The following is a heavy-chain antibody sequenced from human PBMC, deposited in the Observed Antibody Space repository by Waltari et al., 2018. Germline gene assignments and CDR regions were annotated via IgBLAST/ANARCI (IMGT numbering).Heavy chain of an antibody. Sequence: EVQLLESGGALVQPGGSLRLSCAASGITFSSYAMTWVRQAPGKGLEWVSAISGSGVDTYYAGSVNGRFTISRDNSRNTLYLQMNSLRVEDTAVYYCAKDEEVGGHTYGYYFDFWGQGTLVTVSS. J-gene: IGHJ4*02. CDR2: ISGSGVDT. CDR3: AKDEEVGGHTYGYYFDF. V-gene: IGHV3-23*01. D-gene: IGHD5-18*01. CDR1: GITFSSYA.